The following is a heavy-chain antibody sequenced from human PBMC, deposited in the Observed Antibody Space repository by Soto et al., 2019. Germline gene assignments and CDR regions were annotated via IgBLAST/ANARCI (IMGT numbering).Heavy chain of an antibody. D-gene: IGHD6-19*01. CDR3: ARDVVTAVAGSVNWFDP. Sequence: QVQLVESGGGVVQSGRSLTLSCAASGFSLRTYGIHWIRRAPGKWLEWVAFIRYDGTKKIYANSVKGRSTISKDNSDHIVYLQMSGLRAEDTAVYYCARDVVTAVAGSVNWFDPWGQGTLVTVSS. CDR2: IRYDGTKK. J-gene: IGHJ5*02. V-gene: IGHV3-33*01. CDR1: GFSLRTYG.